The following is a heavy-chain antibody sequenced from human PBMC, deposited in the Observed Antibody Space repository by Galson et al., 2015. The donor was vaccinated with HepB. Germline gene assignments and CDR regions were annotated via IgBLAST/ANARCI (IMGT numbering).Heavy chain of an antibody. CDR2: INSDGSST. CDR1: GFTFSSYW. V-gene: IGHV3-74*01. Sequence: SLRLSCAASGFTFSSYWMHWFRQTPGKGLVWVSRINSDGSSTSYADSVKGRLTISRDNAKNTLYLQMNSLRAEDTAVYYCVRDMGGYYDYWRQGTLVTVSS. J-gene: IGHJ4*02. CDR3: VRDMGGYYDY. D-gene: IGHD3-22*01.